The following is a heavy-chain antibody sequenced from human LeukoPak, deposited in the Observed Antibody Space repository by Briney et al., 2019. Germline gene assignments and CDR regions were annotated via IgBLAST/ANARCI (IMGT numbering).Heavy chain of an antibody. CDR2: ISYDGSNK. V-gene: IGHV3-30*04. D-gene: IGHD6-19*01. CDR3: ARDQYSSGSRDYFDY. CDR1: GFTFSSYA. J-gene: IGHJ4*02. Sequence: GGSLRLSCAASGFTFSSYAMHWVRQAPGKGLEWVAVISYDGSNKYYADSVKGRFTISRDNSKNTLYLQMNSLRAEDTAVYYCARDQYSSGSRDYFDYWGQGTLVTVSS.